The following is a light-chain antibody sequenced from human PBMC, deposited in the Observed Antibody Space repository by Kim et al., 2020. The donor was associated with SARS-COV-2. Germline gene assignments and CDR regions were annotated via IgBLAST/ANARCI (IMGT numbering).Light chain of an antibody. CDR2: YDR. CDR3: PVWDTNTDRHV. Sequence: SYELTQPPSVSVAPGETARITCGGTNIGSKSVHWYQQRPGRAPVLVIYYDRDRPSGIPERFSGSNSGNTATLTISGVEAGDEADYYCPVWDTNTDRHVFG. J-gene: IGLJ1*01. V-gene: IGLV3-21*01. CDR1: NIGSKS.